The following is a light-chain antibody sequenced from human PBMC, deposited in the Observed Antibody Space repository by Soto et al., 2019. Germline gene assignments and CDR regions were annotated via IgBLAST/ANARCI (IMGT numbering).Light chain of an antibody. V-gene: IGLV1-40*01. Sequence: QSVLKQPPSVSGAPGQRVTISCTGGSSNIGAHYDVQWYQQLPGTAPQLLVYGNTNRPSGVPDRFSGSSSGTSASLAITGLQAEDEADYYCQSYDSSLSAYVFGGGTKLTVL. J-gene: IGLJ2*01. CDR2: GNT. CDR1: SSNIGAHYD. CDR3: QSYDSSLSAYV.